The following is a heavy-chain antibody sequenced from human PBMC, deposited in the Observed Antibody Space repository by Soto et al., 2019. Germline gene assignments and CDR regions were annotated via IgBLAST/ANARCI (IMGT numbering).Heavy chain of an antibody. Sequence: GGSLRLSCAASGFIFSSYRMTWVRQALGKGLEWVANINQDGSIIYYVDSVKGRFTISRDNAKNSLYLQMNSLTVADTAIYYCVRPRGPALRGQGTLVTVSS. J-gene: IGHJ4*02. CDR2: INQDGSII. CDR3: VRPRGPAL. CDR1: GFIFSSYR. V-gene: IGHV3-7*03. D-gene: IGHD3-10*01.